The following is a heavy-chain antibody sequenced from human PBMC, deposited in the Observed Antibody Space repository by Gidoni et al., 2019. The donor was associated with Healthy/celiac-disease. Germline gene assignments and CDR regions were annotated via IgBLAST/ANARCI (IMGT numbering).Heavy chain of an antibody. CDR2: ISWNSGSI. V-gene: IGHV3-9*01. J-gene: IGHJ2*01. CDR1: GFTFADYA. Sequence: EVQLVESGGGLVQPGRSLRLSCAASGFTFADYAMHWVRQAPGKGLEWVSGISWNSGSIGYADSVKGRFTISRDNAKNSLYLQMNSLRAEDTALYYCAKERGSYYDSSGRGDFDLWGRGTLVTVSS. CDR3: AKERGSYYDSSGRGDFDL. D-gene: IGHD3-22*01.